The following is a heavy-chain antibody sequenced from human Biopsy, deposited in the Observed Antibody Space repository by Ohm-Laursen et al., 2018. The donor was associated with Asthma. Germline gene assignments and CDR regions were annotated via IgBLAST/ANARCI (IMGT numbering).Heavy chain of an antibody. J-gene: IGHJ6*02. CDR1: GGSFSSNY. V-gene: IGHV4-34*01. CDR3: ARGSSSRLSQWELLVSGGKRAHSYYGMDV. CDR2: THHSGYT. D-gene: IGHD1-26*01. Sequence: TLSLTCVVYGGSFSSNYWSWIRQTPGKGLEWLGETHHSGYTKYNPSLSNRLTLSVETSKNQFSLGLPSVTAADTAVYYCARGSSSRLSQWELLVSGGKRAHSYYGMDVWGQGTTVTVSS.